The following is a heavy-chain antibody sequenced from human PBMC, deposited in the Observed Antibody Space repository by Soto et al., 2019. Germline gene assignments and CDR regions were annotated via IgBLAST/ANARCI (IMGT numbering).Heavy chain of an antibody. J-gene: IGHJ4*02. CDR3: AHIDYNMVGGVISSDY. CDR1: GYTFTSYG. V-gene: IGHV1-18*01. Sequence: ASVKLSCKASGYTFTSYGISWVRQAPGQGLEWMGWISAYNGNTNYAQKLQGRVTMTTDTSTSTAYMELRSLRSDDTATYYCAHIDYNMVGGVISSDYWGQGTLVSVSS. D-gene: IGHD3-10*01. CDR2: ISAYNGNT.